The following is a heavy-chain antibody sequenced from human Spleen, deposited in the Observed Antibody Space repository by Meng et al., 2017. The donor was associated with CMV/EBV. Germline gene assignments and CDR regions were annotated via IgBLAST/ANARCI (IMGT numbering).Heavy chain of an antibody. D-gene: IGHD6-19*01. J-gene: IGHJ4*02. V-gene: IGHV4-34*01. CDR3: ARDPYATGWAG. CDR2: INHSGST. CDR1: GGSFSGYY. Sequence: QVQLPQWGAGLLKPSETRSLTCAVYGGSFSGYYWSWIRQPPGKGLEWIGEINHSGSTNYNPSLRGRVTISLDKSKNQFSLTLRSVTAADTAVYYCARDPYATGWAGWGQGTLVTVSS.